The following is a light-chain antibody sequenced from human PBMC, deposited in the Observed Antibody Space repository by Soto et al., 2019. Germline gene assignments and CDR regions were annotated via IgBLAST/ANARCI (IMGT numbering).Light chain of an antibody. CDR2: EAS. Sequence: FVLTQSPVTLSLSPGERATLSCRGSQSVRSHLVWYQQKPGQAPRLLIYEASNRATGIPARFSGSGSGTDFTLTISSLEPEDFAVYYCQQRSDWPITFGQGTRLEIK. V-gene: IGKV3-11*01. CDR3: QQRSDWPIT. J-gene: IGKJ5*01. CDR1: QSVRSH.